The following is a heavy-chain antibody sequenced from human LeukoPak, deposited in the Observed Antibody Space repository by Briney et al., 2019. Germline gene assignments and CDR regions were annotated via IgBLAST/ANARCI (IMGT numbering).Heavy chain of an antibody. CDR1: GFTIGPYA. CDR3: ATWAFYHNLDV. D-gene: IGHD2/OR15-2a*01. Sequence: TGGPLRLSCAASGFTIGPYAMYWVRQGPGRGLEWVSVIKADGSGTFYADSVRGRFTTSRDNSKNSLYLQMNSLTSEDTALYYCATWAFYHNLDVWGQGTTVIVSS. V-gene: IGHV3-43*02. CDR2: IKADGSGT. J-gene: IGHJ6*02.